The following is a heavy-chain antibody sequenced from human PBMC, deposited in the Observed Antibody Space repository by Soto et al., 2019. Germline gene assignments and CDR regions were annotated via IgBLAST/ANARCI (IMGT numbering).Heavy chain of an antibody. J-gene: IGHJ6*01. CDR2: IYYSGST. V-gene: IGHV4-59*01. D-gene: IGHD5-18*01. CDR1: VGSISIYY. Sequence: SETLSITCTFSVGSISIYYWSWIRQPPGKGLDWIGYIYYSGSTNYNPSLKSRVTISVDTSKNQFSLKLSSVTAADTAVYYCARGGTAMVNGYYHYGMDVWGQGTPVTVSS. CDR3: ARGGTAMVNGYYHYGMDV.